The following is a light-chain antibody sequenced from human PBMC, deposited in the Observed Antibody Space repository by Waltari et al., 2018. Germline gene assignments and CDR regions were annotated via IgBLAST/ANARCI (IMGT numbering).Light chain of an antibody. CDR3: QTGGHGTWV. Sequence: QLVLTQSPSASASLGASVRLTCTLDSGHSSNIIAWHQQQPEKGPRYLMKVNSDGSHSKGDEIPYRFSGSGSGAERYLTISSVQSEDEADYYVQTGGHGTWVFGGGTKLTVL. CDR1: SGHSSNI. CDR2: VNSDGSH. J-gene: IGLJ3*02. V-gene: IGLV4-69*01.